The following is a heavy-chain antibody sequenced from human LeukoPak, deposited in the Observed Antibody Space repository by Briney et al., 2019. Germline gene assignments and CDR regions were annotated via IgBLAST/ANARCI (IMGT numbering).Heavy chain of an antibody. CDR3: ARGPYYYDSSGYPPYFDY. Sequence: ASVKVSCKASGYTFTSYYMHWVRQAPGQGLEWMGIINPSAAGTSYAQKFQGRVTMTRDTSTSTVYMELSRLRSEDTAVYYCARGPYYYDSSGYPPYFDYWGQGTLVTVSS. D-gene: IGHD3-22*01. J-gene: IGHJ4*02. V-gene: IGHV1-46*01. CDR1: GYTFTSYY. CDR2: INPSAAGT.